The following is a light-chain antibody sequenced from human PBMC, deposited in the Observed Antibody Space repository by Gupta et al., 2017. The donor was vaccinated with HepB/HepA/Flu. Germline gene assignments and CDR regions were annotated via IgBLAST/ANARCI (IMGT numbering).Light chain of an antibody. V-gene: IGLV2-14*03. J-gene: IGLJ2*01. Sequence: QSALTQPASVSGPPGRSLTISCTASSSDVAGYNDVSWYQQHPGKAPNLLTYDVTNRPSGVSNRFSGTKSGNTASLTIAGRQAEDEGDYYCSSYSSISTVIFGGGTELTVL. CDR1: SSDVAGYND. CDR3: SSYSSISTVI. CDR2: DVT.